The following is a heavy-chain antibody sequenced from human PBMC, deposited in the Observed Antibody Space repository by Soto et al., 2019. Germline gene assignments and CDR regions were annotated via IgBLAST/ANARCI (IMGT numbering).Heavy chain of an antibody. CDR3: ARDPYSSSSHPGAFDI. CDR2: ISAYNGNT. D-gene: IGHD6-6*01. CDR1: GYTFTSYG. J-gene: IGHJ3*02. Sequence: ASVKVSCKASGYTFTSYGISWVRQAPGQGLEWMGWISAYNGNTNYAQKLQGRVTMTTDTSTSPAYMELRSLRSDDTAVYYCARDPYSSSSHPGAFDIWGQGTMVTVSS. V-gene: IGHV1-18*01.